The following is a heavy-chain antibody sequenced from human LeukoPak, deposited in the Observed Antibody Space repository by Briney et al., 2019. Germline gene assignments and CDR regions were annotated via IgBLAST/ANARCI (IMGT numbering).Heavy chain of an antibody. V-gene: IGHV1-18*01. CDR2: INSFNGNT. CDR1: GYTFISYG. CDR3: ARDVRYSGRYYWFDP. D-gene: IGHD1-26*01. J-gene: IGHJ5*02. Sequence: GASVKVSCKASGYTFISYGISWVRQAPGQGLEWMGWINSFNGNTNYAQKLQGRVTMTTDTSTSTAYMELRSLRSDDTAVYYCARDVRYSGRYYWFDPWGQGTLVTVSS.